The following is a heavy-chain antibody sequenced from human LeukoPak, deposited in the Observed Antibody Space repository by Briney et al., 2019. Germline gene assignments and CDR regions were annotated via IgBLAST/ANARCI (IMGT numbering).Heavy chain of an antibody. Sequence: GGSLRLSCAASGFTFDDYGMSWVRQASGKGLEWVSGINWNGGSTGYADSVKGRFTISRDNAKNSLYLQMNSLRAEDTALYYCASRSSSGWYYFDYGGQGTLVTVSS. D-gene: IGHD6-19*01. CDR1: GFTFDDYG. CDR2: INWNGGST. V-gene: IGHV3-20*04. J-gene: IGHJ4*02. CDR3: ASRSSSGWYYFDY.